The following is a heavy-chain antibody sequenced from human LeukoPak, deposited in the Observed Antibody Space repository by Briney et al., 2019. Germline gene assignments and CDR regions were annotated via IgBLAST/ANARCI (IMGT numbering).Heavy chain of an antibody. D-gene: IGHD2-15*01. CDR1: GDSVSSNSAA. V-gene: IGHV6-1*01. J-gene: IGHJ6*03. Sequence: SQTLSLTCAISGDSVSSNSAAWNWIRQSPSRGLEWLGRTYYRSKWYNDYAVSVKSRITINPDTSTNQFSLQLNSVTPEDTAVYYCAREEVSGIVVVVAATPTSYYYMDVWGKGTTVTVSS. CDR3: AREEVSGIVVVVAATPTSYYYMDV. CDR2: TYYRSKWYN.